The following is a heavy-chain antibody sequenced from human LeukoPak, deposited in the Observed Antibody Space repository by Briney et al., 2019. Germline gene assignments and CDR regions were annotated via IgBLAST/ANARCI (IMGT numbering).Heavy chain of an antibody. CDR3: ARGGTYYDILTGYYFSDY. CDR1: GYTFTSYA. J-gene: IGHJ4*02. V-gene: IGHV1-3*01. Sequence: ASVKVSCKASGYTFTSYAMHWVRQAPGQRLEWMGWINAGNGNTKYSQKFQGRVTITRDTSASTAYMELSSLRSEDTAVYYCARGGTYYDILTGYYFSDYWGQGTLVTVSS. CDR2: INAGNGNT. D-gene: IGHD3-9*01.